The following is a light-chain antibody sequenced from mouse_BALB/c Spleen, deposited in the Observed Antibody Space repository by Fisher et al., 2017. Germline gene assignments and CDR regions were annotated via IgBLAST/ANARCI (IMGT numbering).Light chain of an antibody. V-gene: IGKV4-80*01. CDR1: SSVSY. J-gene: IGKJ2*01. CDR2: STS. CDR3: HQYHRSPYT. Sequence: IVMTQSTAIMSASPGEEITLTCSASSSVSYMHWYQQKSGTSPKLLIYSTSNLASGVPSRFSGSGSGTSYSLTISRMEAEDAATYYCHQYHRSPYTFGGGTKLEIK.